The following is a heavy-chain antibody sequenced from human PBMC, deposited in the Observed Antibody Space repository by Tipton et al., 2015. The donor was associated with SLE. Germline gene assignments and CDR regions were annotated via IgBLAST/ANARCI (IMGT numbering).Heavy chain of an antibody. CDR3: ARSGYGLHFDY. CDR1: GLTFNNNW. J-gene: IGHJ4*02. Sequence: SLRLSCADSGLTFNNNWMSWVRQAPGKGLEWVGRVRNKANSYTTEYAASVKGRFTISRDDSKNSLYLQMNSLRAEDTAVYYCARSGYGLHFDYWGQGTLVTVSS. D-gene: IGHD5-12*01. CDR2: VRNKANSYTT. V-gene: IGHV3-72*01.